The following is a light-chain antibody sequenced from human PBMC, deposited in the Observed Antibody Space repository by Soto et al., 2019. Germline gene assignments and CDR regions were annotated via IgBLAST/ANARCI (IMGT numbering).Light chain of an antibody. CDR3: QQRSNWPPIT. Sequence: EIGSCHSAGSLSLPQGERATLSCTARQSVTSSYLAWYQQKPGQVPRLLVYGASSRATGIPDRFSGSGSGTDFTLTISILEPEDFAIYHCQQRSNWPPITFSQGT. J-gene: IGKJ5*01. CDR2: GAS. V-gene: IGKV3D-20*02. CDR1: QSVTSSY.